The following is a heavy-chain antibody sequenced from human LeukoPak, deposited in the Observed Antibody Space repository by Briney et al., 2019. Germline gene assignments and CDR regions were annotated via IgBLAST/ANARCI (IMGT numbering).Heavy chain of an antibody. D-gene: IGHD6-13*01. J-gene: IGHJ5*02. V-gene: IGHV1-24*01. CDR2: FDPEDGET. Sequence: ASVKVSCKASGYTFTGYYMHWVRQAPGKGLEWMGGFDPEDGETIYAQKFQGRVTMTEDTSTDTAYMELSSLRSEDTAVYYCATYALEQQLDNWFDPWGQGTLVTVSS. CDR3: ATYALEQQLDNWFDP. CDR1: GYTFTGYY.